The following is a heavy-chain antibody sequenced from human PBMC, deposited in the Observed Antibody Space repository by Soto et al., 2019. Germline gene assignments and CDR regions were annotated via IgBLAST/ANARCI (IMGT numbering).Heavy chain of an antibody. CDR3: ATHTPWVTIFGVVITYYYYGMDV. CDR1: GYTFTSYY. J-gene: IGHJ6*02. D-gene: IGHD3-3*01. V-gene: IGHV1-24*01. CDR2: FDPEGGET. Sequence: ASVKVSCKASGYTFTSYYMHWVRQAPGQGLEWMGGFDPEGGETIYAQKFQGRVTMTEDTSTDTAYMELSSLRSEDTAVYYCATHTPWVTIFGVVITYYYYGMDVWGQGTTVTVSS.